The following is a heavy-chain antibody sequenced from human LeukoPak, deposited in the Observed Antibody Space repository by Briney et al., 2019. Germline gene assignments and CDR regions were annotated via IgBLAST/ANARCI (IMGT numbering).Heavy chain of an antibody. V-gene: IGHV5-51*01. J-gene: IGHJ4*02. CDR3: ARQDPDCSGGSCYLL. Sequence: GESLTISWKGSGYSFTSYWIGWVRQMPGKGLEWMGIIYPGDSDTRDSPSFQGQVTVSADKSISTAYLQWSSLKASDTAMYYCARQDPDCSGGSCYLLWGQGTLVTVSS. D-gene: IGHD2-15*01. CDR1: GYSFTSYW. CDR2: IYPGDSDT.